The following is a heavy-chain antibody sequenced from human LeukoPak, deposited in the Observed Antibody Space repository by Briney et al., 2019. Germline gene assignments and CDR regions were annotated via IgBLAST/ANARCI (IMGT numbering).Heavy chain of an antibody. J-gene: IGHJ5*02. CDR1: GYSISSGYY. CDR2: IYHSGST. V-gene: IGHV4-38-2*02. CDR3: ARDPYSSSSWFDP. D-gene: IGHD6-6*01. Sequence: PSETLSLTCTVSGYSISSGYYWGWIRQPPGKGLERIGSIYHSGSTYYNPSLKSRVTITVDTSKNQFSLKLSSVTAADTAVYYCARDPYSSSSWFDPWGQGTLVTVSS.